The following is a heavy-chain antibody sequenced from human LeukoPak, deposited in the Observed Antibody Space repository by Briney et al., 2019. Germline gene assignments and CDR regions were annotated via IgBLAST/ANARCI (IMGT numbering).Heavy chain of an antibody. CDR3: ASTAVGYSSTDQDY. CDR1: GGSISSYY. Sequence: PSETLSLTCTVSGGSISSYYWSWIRQPPGKGLEWIGYIYYSGSTNYNPSLESRVTISVDTSKNQFSLKLSSVTAADTAVYYCASTAVGYSSTDQDYWGQGTLVTVSS. V-gene: IGHV4-59*08. D-gene: IGHD6-13*01. J-gene: IGHJ4*02. CDR2: IYYSGST.